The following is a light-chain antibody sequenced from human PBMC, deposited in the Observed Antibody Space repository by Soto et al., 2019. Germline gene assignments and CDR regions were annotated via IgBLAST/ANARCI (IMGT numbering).Light chain of an antibody. J-gene: IGKJ4*01. CDR1: QSISSW. CDR3: QQTYSTPLT. V-gene: IGKV1-39*01. CDR2: AAS. Sequence: DIQMTQSPSILSASVGDRVTITCRASQSISSWLAWYQQKPGKAPNLLIYAASSLQGGVPSRFSGSGSGTDFTLTISSLQPEDFATYYCQQTYSTPLTFGGGTKVDIK.